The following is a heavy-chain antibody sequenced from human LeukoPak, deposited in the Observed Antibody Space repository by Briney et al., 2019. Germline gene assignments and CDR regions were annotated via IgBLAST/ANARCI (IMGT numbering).Heavy chain of an antibody. V-gene: IGHV3-48*01. CDR3: ASLYSNFL. J-gene: IGHJ1*01. CDR1: GFTVSSYS. CDR2: ISSSSTTI. D-gene: IGHD4-11*01. Sequence: GGSLRFSCAAAGFTVSSYSMNWVRQAPGKGLEWVSYISSSSTTIYYIYSVKGRFTISRDNPKNSVYLQTNSLIAEHTALYYCASLYSNFLWGQGTLVTVSS.